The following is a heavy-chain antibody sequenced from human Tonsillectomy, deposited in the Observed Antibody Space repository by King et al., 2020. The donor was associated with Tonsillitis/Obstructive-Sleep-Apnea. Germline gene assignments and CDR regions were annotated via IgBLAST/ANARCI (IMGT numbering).Heavy chain of an antibody. CDR2: ISWNSGSM. CDR1: GFTFDDYA. D-gene: IGHD6-13*01. Sequence: VQPVESGGGLVQPGRSLRLSCAASGFTFDDYAMHWVRQAPGKGLEWVSGISWNSGSMVYADSVKGRFTISRDNAKNSLYLQMNSLRAEDTALYYCAKDRTIAVSGTPGDAFDIWGQGTMVTVSS. CDR3: AKDRTIAVSGTPGDAFDI. J-gene: IGHJ3*02. V-gene: IGHV3-9*01.